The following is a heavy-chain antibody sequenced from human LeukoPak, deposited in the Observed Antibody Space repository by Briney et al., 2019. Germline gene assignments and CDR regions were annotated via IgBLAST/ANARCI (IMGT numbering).Heavy chain of an antibody. CDR2: IYYSGST. J-gene: IGHJ4*02. D-gene: IGHD6-19*01. CDR3: ARGASSGYSSGWYTY. CDR1: GGSISSSSYY. V-gene: IGHV4-39*07. Sequence: SETLSLTCTVSGGSISSSSYYWGWIRQPPGKGLEWIGSIYYSGSTYYNPSLKSRVTISVDTSKNQFSLKLSSVTAADTAVYYCARGASSGYSSGWYTYWGQGTLVTVSS.